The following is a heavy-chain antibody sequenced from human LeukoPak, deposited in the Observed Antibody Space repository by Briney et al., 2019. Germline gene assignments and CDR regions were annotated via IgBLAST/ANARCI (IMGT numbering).Heavy chain of an antibody. V-gene: IGHV3-23*01. CDR3: ARDRPNYHESNGHYYDRDGDH. Sequence: QPGGSLRLSCAASGFTFNIYAMSWVRLAPGKGLQWVASMCGSAGCTFYADSVEGRFTISRDNSKNILYLEMNSLRAEDTAIYYCARDRPNYHESNGHYYDRDGDHWGQRTPVTVSS. J-gene: IGHJ5*02. CDR1: GFTFNIYA. CDR2: MCGSAGCT. D-gene: IGHD3-22*01.